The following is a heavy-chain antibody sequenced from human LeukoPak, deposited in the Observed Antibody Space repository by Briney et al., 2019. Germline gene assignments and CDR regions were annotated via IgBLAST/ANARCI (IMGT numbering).Heavy chain of an antibody. CDR1: GGSISSGSYY. V-gene: IGHV4-61*09. CDR2: IFSTGYT. D-gene: IGHD2-2*01. Sequence: PSQTLSLTCTVSGGSISSGSYYWSWIRQPAGKGLEWIGYIFSTGYTTYNPSLKSRVTVSIDTSKNQFFLKLTSPTAADTAVYYCARDRWDPAYWYFDLWGRGTPVTVSS. CDR3: ARDRWDPAYWYFDL. J-gene: IGHJ2*01.